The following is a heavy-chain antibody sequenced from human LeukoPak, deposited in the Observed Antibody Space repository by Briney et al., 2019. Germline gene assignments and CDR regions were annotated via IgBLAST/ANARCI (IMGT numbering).Heavy chain of an antibody. CDR2: IRYGSNK. CDR1: GFTFSSYG. D-gene: IGHD5-12*01. Sequence: GGSLRLSCAASGFTFSSYGMYWVRQAPGKGLGWVAFIRYGSNKYYADSVKGRFTVSRDNSKNTLYLKMKSLRAEDTAVYYCAKGGGYEAQYYYYYLDVWGKGTTVTISS. J-gene: IGHJ6*03. V-gene: IGHV3-30*02. CDR3: AKGGGYEAQYYYYYLDV.